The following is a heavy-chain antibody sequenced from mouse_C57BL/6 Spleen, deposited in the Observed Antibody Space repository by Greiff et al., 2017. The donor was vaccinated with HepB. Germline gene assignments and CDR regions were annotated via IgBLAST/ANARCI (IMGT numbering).Heavy chain of an antibody. CDR2: IDPSDSYT. CDR1: GYTFTSYW. D-gene: IGHD4-1*01. CDR3: AGSWDDYFDY. J-gene: IGHJ2*01. Sequence: QVQLQQPGAELVMPGASVKLSCKASGYTFTSYWMHWVKQRPGQGLEWIGEIDPSDSYTNYNQKFKGKSTLTVDKSSSTAYMQLSSLTSEDSAVYYCAGSWDDYFDYWGQGTTLTVSS. V-gene: IGHV1-69*01.